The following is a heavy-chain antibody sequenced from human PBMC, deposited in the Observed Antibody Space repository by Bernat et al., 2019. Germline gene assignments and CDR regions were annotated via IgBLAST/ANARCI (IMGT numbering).Heavy chain of an antibody. Sequence: QVQLQQWGAGLLKPSETLSLTCAVYGGSFSGYYYTWIHQPPGKGLEWIGEINHSESTDYKPSLRSRVTISLDKSNNQFSLKMSSVTAADTAVYYCARGQLVLSYWGQGTLVTVSS. J-gene: IGHJ4*02. CDR1: GGSFSGYY. V-gene: IGHV4-34*01. CDR2: INHSEST. D-gene: IGHD1-7*01. CDR3: ARGQLVLSY.